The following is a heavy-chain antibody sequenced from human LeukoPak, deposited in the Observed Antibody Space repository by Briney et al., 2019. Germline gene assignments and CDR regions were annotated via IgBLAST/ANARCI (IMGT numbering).Heavy chain of an antibody. CDR3: ARGRCSSPSCSFRFDALDP. D-gene: IGHD2-2*01. J-gene: IGHJ3*01. Sequence: PGGSLRLSCVASGFTFSTYGMYWVRQAAGDRLEWVSSIHTADDTYYPDSVKGRFTISRENAKNLLYLQMNSLGVGDTAVYYCARGRCSSPSCSFRFDALDPWGQGTMVTVTS. CDR1: GFTFSTYG. V-gene: IGHV3-13*04. CDR2: IHTADDT.